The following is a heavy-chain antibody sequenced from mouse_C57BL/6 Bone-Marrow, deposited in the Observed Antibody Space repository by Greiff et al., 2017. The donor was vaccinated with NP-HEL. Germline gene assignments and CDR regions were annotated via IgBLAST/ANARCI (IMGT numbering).Heavy chain of an antibody. CDR3: AREGLRSPMGY. V-gene: IGHV3-6*01. Sequence: EVQLQESGPGLVKPSQSLSLTCSVTGYSITSGYYWNWIRQFPGNKLEWMGYISDDGSNNYNPSFKNRISITRDTSKNQFFLKLKSVTTEDTASYYCAREGLRSPMGYWGQGTSVTVSS. J-gene: IGHJ4*01. CDR2: ISDDGSN. D-gene: IGHD2-4*01. CDR1: GYSITSGYY.